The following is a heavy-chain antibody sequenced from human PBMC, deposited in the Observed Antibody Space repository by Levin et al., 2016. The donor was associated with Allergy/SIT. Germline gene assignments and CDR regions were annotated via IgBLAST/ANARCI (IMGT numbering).Heavy chain of an antibody. CDR2: ISSSGTTI. Sequence: VRQAPGKGLEWVSYISSSGTTIYYADSVKGRFTISRDNAKNSLYLQMSSLRAEDTAVYYCAGVTPTDYYYYGMDVWGQGTTVTVSS. CDR3: AGVTPTDYYYYGMDV. J-gene: IGHJ6*02. D-gene: IGHD4-23*01. V-gene: IGHV3-48*03.